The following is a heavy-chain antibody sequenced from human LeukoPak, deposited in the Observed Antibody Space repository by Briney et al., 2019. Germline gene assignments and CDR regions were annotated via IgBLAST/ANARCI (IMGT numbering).Heavy chain of an antibody. J-gene: IGHJ4*02. CDR1: GYSFTSYW. CDR3: ARSSNYDSSGYVGDY. Sequence: GESLKISCKGSGYSFTSYWIGWVRQLPGKGLEWMGIIYPGDSDTRYGPSFQGQVTISADKSISTAYLQWSSLKASDTAMYYCARSSNYDSSGYVGDYWGQGTLVTVSS. V-gene: IGHV5-51*01. D-gene: IGHD3-22*01. CDR2: IYPGDSDT.